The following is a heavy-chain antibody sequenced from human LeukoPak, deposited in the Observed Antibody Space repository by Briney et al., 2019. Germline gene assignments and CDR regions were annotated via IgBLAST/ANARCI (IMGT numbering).Heavy chain of an antibody. Sequence: GASVKVSFKASGYTFTSYGISWGRQGPGQGLEGMGWISAYNGNTNYAQKLQGRVTMTTDTSTSTAYMELRSPRSDDTAVYYCARALATVTTFLYWGQGTLVTVSS. V-gene: IGHV1-18*01. CDR1: GYTFTSYG. CDR2: ISAYNGNT. CDR3: ARALATVTTFLY. D-gene: IGHD4-17*01. J-gene: IGHJ4*02.